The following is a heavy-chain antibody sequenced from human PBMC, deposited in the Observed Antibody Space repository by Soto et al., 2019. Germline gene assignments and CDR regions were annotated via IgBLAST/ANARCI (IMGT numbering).Heavy chain of an antibody. V-gene: IGHV1-18*01. CDR2: ISAYNGNT. Sequence: ASVKVSCKASGYTFTSYGISWVRQAPGQGLEWMGWISAYNGNTNYAQKLQGRVTMTTDTSTSTAYMELRSLRSGDTAVYYCARTRPVAARRKNHYYGMDVWGQGTTVTVSS. J-gene: IGHJ6*02. CDR1: GYTFTSYG. CDR3: ARTRPVAARRKNHYYGMDV. D-gene: IGHD6-6*01.